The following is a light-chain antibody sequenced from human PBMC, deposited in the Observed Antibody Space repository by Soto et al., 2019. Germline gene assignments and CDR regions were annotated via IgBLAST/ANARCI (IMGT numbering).Light chain of an antibody. CDR3: CSYATTTAM. CDR2: EVT. CDR1: SSDVGSYNL. J-gene: IGLJ3*02. Sequence: QSALTQPASVSGSPGQSITISCTGTSSDVGSYNLVSWYQQHPGKAPKLIIYEVTKRPSGISNRFSGSKSGNTASLTISGLQAEDEADYFCCSYATTTAMFGGGTKVPVL. V-gene: IGLV2-23*02.